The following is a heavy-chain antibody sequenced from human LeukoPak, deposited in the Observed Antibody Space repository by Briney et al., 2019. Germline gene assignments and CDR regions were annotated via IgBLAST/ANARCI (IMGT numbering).Heavy chain of an antibody. Sequence: PSQTLSLTCTVSGGSISSGGYYWSWIRQHPGKGLEWIGYIYYSGSTYYNPSFKSRVTISVDTSKNQFSLKLSSVTAADTAVYYCARGGYDFWSGYYAHVTYFDYWGQGTLVTVSS. J-gene: IGHJ4*02. CDR2: IYYSGST. CDR3: ARGGYDFWSGYYAHVTYFDY. V-gene: IGHV4-31*03. CDR1: GGSISSGGYY. D-gene: IGHD3-3*01.